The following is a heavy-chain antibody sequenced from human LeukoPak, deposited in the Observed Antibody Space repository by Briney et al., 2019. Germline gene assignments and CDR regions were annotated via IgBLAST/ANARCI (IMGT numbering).Heavy chain of an antibody. J-gene: IGHJ6*02. CDR3: AKGGAGSSGWFYYYYYYGMDV. Sequence: TGGSLRLSCAASGFTFSSYAMSWVRQAPGKGLEWVSAISGSGGSTYYADSVKGRFTISRDNSKNTLYLQMNSQRAEDTAVYYCAKGGAGSSGWFYYYYYYGMDVWGQGTTVTVSS. CDR2: ISGSGGST. D-gene: IGHD6-19*01. V-gene: IGHV3-23*01. CDR1: GFTFSSYA.